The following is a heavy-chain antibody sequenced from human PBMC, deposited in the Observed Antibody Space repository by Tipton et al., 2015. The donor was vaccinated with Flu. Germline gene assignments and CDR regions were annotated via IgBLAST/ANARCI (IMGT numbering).Heavy chain of an antibody. J-gene: IGHJ3*02. Sequence: QLVQSGAELKKPGASVRVSCKGSGYTFTAHYMHWVRQAPGQGLEWMGWINPNDNGTRYPQKFQGRVTMTRDTSISTVYMELTKMTSDDTAVYYCARDGAGYNGAFDMWGQGTMVTVSS. D-gene: IGHD5-24*01. CDR3: ARDGAGYNGAFDM. V-gene: IGHV1-2*02. CDR2: INPNDNGT. CDR1: GYTFTAHY.